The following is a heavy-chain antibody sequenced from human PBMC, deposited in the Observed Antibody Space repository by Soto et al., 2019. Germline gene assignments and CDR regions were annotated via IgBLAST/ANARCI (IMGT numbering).Heavy chain of an antibody. D-gene: IGHD4-4*01. CDR1: GGSISSSSYY. V-gene: IGHV4-39*01. Sequence: PAETLSLTCTVSGGSISSSSYYWGWIRQPPGKGLEWIGSIYYSGSTYYNPSLKSRVTISVDTSKNQFSLKLSSVTAADTAVYYCARRLTRTVRDYYYYYMDVLGKGTTVTVSS. CDR3: ARRLTRTVRDYYYYYMDV. CDR2: IYYSGST. J-gene: IGHJ6*03.